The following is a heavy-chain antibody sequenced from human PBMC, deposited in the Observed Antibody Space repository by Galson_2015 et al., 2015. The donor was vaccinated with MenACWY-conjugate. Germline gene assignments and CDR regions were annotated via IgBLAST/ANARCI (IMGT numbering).Heavy chain of an antibody. CDR2: ISYDGSNK. CDR1: GFTFSSYG. D-gene: IGHD2-21*02. V-gene: IGHV3-30*18. CDR3: AKARRGRVVVTATTDH. Sequence: SLRLSCAASGFTFSSYGMHWVRQAPGKGLEWVAVISYDGSNKYYADSVKGRFTISRDNSKNTLYLQMNSLRAEDTAVYYCAKARRGRVVVTATTDHWGRGTLVTVSS. J-gene: IGHJ4*02.